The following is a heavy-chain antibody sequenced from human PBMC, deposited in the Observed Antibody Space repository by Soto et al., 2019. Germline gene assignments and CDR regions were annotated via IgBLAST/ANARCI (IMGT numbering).Heavy chain of an antibody. J-gene: IGHJ6*02. CDR2: IYPGDSDT. D-gene: IGHD3-10*01. Sequence: GESLKTSCKGSGYSFTSYCIGWVRQMPGKGLEWMGIIYPGDSDTRYSPPFQGQVTISADKSSSTAYLQWSSLKASDTAMYYCATSHPAYYYSSGRDKQYYYYYGMDVWGQGTTVTVSS. V-gene: IGHV5-51*01. CDR3: ATSHPAYYYSSGRDKQYYYYYGMDV. CDR1: GYSFTSYC.